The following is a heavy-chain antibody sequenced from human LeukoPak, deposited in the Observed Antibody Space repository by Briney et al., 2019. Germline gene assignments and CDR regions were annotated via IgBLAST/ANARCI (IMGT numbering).Heavy chain of an antibody. J-gene: IGHJ4*02. CDR1: GFTFSSYG. CDR3: ARDPRTAIVLMVYATVYYFDY. Sequence: PGGSLRLSCAASGFTFSSYGMHWVRQAPGKGLEWVAFIRYDGSNKYYADSVKGRFTISRDNSKNTLYLQMNSLRAEDTAVYYCARDPRTAIVLMVYATVYYFDYWGQGTLVTVSS. CDR2: IRYDGSNK. V-gene: IGHV3-30*02. D-gene: IGHD2-8*01.